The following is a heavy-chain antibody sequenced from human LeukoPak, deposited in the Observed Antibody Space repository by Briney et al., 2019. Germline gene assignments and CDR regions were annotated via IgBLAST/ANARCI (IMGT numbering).Heavy chain of an antibody. CDR3: ARARGAEAIDY. CDR2: IYYSGST. V-gene: IGHV4-39*07. J-gene: IGHJ4*02. CDR1: GGSISSSSYY. D-gene: IGHD6-25*01. Sequence: KPSETLSLTCTVSGGSISSSSYYWGWIRQPPGKGLEWIGSIYYSGSTYYNPSLKSRVTISVDTSKNQFSLKLSSVTAADTAVYYCARARGAEAIDYWGQGTLVTVSS.